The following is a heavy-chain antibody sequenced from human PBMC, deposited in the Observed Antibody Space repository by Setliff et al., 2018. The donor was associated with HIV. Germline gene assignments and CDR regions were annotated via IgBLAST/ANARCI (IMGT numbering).Heavy chain of an antibody. CDR2: IYKGGST. CDR1: GYSISSSYW. CDR3: ARSALWFGEADWYFDL. V-gene: IGHV4-28*01. J-gene: IGHJ2*01. Sequence: PSETLSLTCVVSGYSISSSYWWGWIRQPPGKGLEWIGWIGYIYKGGSTYYNPSLKSRVTMSEDTSKNQFSLKLRSVTAVDTAVYYCARSALWFGEADWYFDLWGRGTLGTVS. D-gene: IGHD3-10*01.